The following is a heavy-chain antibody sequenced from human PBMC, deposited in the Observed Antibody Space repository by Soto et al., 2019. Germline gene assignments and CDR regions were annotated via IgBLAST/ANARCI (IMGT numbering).Heavy chain of an antibody. Sequence: PGGSLRLSCAASGFTFSRYSMNWVRQAPGKGLEWVSSISSSSSYTYYADSVEGRFTISRDNAKNSLYLQMNSLRAEDTAVYYCARDRLVAATSAPPYYYFGMDVWGQGTTVTVSS. J-gene: IGHJ6*02. D-gene: IGHD2-15*01. V-gene: IGHV3-21*01. CDR2: ISSSSSYT. CDR1: GFTFSRYS. CDR3: ARDRLVAATSAPPYYYFGMDV.